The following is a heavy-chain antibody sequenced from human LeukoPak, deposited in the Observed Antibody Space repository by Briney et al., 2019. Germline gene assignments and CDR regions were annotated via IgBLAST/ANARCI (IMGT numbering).Heavy chain of an antibody. J-gene: IGHJ4*02. D-gene: IGHD6-13*01. CDR2: INSDGSST. Sequence: GGSLRLSCAASGFTFSSYRMHWVRQAPGKGLVWVSRINSDGSSTSYADSVKGRFTISRDNAKNTLYLQMNSLRAEDTAVYYCARVLQQLARPSDYWGQGTLVTVSS. V-gene: IGHV3-74*01. CDR1: GFTFSSYR. CDR3: ARVLQQLARPSDY.